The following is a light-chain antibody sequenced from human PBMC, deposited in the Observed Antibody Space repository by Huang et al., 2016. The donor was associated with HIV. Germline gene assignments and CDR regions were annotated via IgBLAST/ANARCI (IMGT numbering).Light chain of an antibody. CDR1: PSVLYRSNNKNY. CDR3: QQYYSNPLT. Sequence: DIVMTQSPDSLAVSLGERATINCKSSPSVLYRSNNKNYFAWDQQKPGQPPKLLIYRASTRESGVPERFSGSGSGTDFTLTIRSLQAEDVAVYYCQQYYSNPLTFGGGTKVEIK. V-gene: IGKV4-1*01. J-gene: IGKJ4*01. CDR2: RAS.